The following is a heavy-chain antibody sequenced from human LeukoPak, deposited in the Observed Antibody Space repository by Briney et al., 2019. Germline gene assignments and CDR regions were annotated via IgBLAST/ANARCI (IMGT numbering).Heavy chain of an antibody. J-gene: IGHJ4*02. Sequence: GGSLRLSCAASRFTFYDYAMHWVRQAPGRGLEWVSLISGDGGSTYYADSVKGRFTISRDNSKNSLYLQMNSLRTEDTALYYCASSSGSSGWASFDYWGQGTLVTVSS. CDR3: ASSSGSSGWASFDY. D-gene: IGHD6-19*01. CDR1: RFTFYDYA. V-gene: IGHV3-43*02. CDR2: ISGDGGST.